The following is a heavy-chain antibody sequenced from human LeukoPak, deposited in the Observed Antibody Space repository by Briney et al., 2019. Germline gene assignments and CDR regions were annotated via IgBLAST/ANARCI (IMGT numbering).Heavy chain of an antibody. CDR3: ARDSLKRTNPLFDY. J-gene: IGHJ4*02. CDR2: IIPIFGTA. Sequence: GSSVKVSCKASGGTFSSYAISWVRQAPGQGLEWMGGIIPIFGTANYAQKLQGRVTMTTDTSTSTAYMELRSLRSDDTAVYYRARDSLKRTNPLFDYRGQGTLVTVSS. D-gene: IGHD1-14*01. CDR1: GGTFSSYA. V-gene: IGHV1-69*05.